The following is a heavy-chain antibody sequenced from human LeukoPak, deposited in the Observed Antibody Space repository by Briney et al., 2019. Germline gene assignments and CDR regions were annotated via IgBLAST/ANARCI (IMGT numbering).Heavy chain of an antibody. V-gene: IGHV3-21*01. CDR3: ALAAAGTLDY. CDR2: ISSSSSYI. CDR1: GFTFSSYS. J-gene: IGHJ4*02. D-gene: IGHD6-13*01. Sequence: PWGSLRLSCAASGFTFSSYSMNWVRQAPGKGLEWVSSISSSSSYIYYADSVKGRFTISRDNAKNSLYLQMNSLRAEDTAVYYCALAAAGTLDYWGQGTLVTVSS.